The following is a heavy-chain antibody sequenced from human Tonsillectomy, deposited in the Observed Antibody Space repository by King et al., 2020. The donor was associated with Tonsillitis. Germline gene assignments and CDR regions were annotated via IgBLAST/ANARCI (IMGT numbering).Heavy chain of an antibody. D-gene: IGHD3-3*01. CDR1: GGSISSYY. CDR3: GRVTDYDFWSGFQPGAFDI. Sequence: VQLQESGPGLVKPSETLSLTCTVSGGSISSYYWSWIRQPAGKGLEWIGRIYTSGSTNYNPSLKSRVTMSVDTSKNQFSLKLSTVTAADTAVYYCGRVTDYDFWSGFQPGAFDIWGQGTMVTVSS. J-gene: IGHJ3*02. V-gene: IGHV4-4*07. CDR2: IYTSGST.